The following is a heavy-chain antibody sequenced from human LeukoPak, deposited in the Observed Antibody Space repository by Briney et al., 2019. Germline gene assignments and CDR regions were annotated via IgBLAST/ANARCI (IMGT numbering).Heavy chain of an antibody. V-gene: IGHV1-69*04. CDR1: GGTFSSYA. Sequence: ASVKVSCKASGGTFSSYAISWVRQAPGQGLEWMGRIIPILGIANYAQKFQGRVTITADKSTSTAYMELSSLRSEATAVYYCARGVGDYYDSSPMYYWGQGTLVTVSS. D-gene: IGHD3-22*01. J-gene: IGHJ4*02. CDR2: IIPILGIA. CDR3: ARGVGDYYDSSPMYY.